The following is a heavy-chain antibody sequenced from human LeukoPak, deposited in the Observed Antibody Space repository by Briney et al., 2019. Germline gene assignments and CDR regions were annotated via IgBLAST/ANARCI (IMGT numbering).Heavy chain of an antibody. CDR1: GFTFSSYG. CDR2: ISYDGSNK. V-gene: IGHV3-30*03. J-gene: IGHJ4*02. D-gene: IGHD5-24*01. Sequence: GRSLRLSCAASGFTFSSYGMHWVRQAPGKGLEWVAVISYDGSNKYYADSVKGRFTISRDNSKNTLYLQMNSPRAEDTAVYYCRVEMATIRFDYWGQGTLVTVSS. CDR3: RVEMATIRFDY.